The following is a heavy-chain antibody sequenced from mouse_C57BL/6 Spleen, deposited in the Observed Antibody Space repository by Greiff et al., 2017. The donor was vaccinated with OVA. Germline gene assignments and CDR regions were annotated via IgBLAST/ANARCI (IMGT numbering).Heavy chain of an antibody. V-gene: IGHV1-61*01. CDR2: IYPSDSET. D-gene: IGHD1-1*01. CDR1: GYTFTSYW. J-gene: IGHJ1*03. CDR3: ARGGITTVVIWYFDV. Sequence: QVQLQQSGAELVRPGSSVKLSCKASGYTFTSYWMDWVKQRPGQGLEWIGNIYPSDSETHYNQKFKDKATLTVDKSSSTAYMQLSSLTSEDSAVYYCARGGITTVVIWYFDVWGTGTTVTVSS.